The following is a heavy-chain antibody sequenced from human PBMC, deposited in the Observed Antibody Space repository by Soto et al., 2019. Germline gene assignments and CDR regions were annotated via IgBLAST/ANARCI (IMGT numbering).Heavy chain of an antibody. CDR2: INAGHGNT. D-gene: IGHD2-15*01. CDR3: ARGFRGGYADWFDP. J-gene: IGHJ5*02. Sequence: QVQLVQSGAEVKKPGASVKVSCKASGYTFTSYAMHWVRQAPGQRLEWMGWINAGHGNTKYSQKFQGRVTITRDTSASTAYMELSSLRSEDTAVYYCARGFRGGYADWFDPLGQGTLVTVSS. V-gene: IGHV1-3*01. CDR1: GYTFTSYA.